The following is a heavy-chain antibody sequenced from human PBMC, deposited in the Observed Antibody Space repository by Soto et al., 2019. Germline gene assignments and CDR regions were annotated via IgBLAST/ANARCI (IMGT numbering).Heavy chain of an antibody. D-gene: IGHD2-21*01. CDR3: ARRVRDFGGFCDGWDYFGY. CDR2: IIPIFGIP. V-gene: IGHV1-69*02. Sequence: SVKVSCKASGGTFSRYSITWVRQAPGHGLEWIGRIIPIFGIPTYAQKFQGRVTITAAESTSTAYMELSSLRSDDTAVYYCARRVRDFGGFCDGWDYFGYW. CDR1: GGTFSRYS. J-gene: IGHJ4*01.